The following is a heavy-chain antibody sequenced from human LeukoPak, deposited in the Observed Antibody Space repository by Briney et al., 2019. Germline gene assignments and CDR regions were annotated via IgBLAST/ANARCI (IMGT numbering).Heavy chain of an antibody. CDR3: AREQGSWTDY. Sequence: GGSLRLSCAASGFTFSSYSMNWVRQAPGKGLEWVSSISSSSSYIYYADSVKGRFTTSRDNAKNSLYLQMNSLRAEDTAVYYCAREQGSWTDYWGQGTLVTVSS. V-gene: IGHV3-21*01. CDR1: GFTFSSYS. CDR2: ISSSSSYI. J-gene: IGHJ4*02. D-gene: IGHD6-13*01.